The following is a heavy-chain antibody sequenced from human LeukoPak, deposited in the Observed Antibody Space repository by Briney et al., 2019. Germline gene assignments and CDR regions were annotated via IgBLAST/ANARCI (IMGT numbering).Heavy chain of an antibody. CDR2: FDPEDGET. D-gene: IGHD5-18*01. CDR1: GYTLTELS. V-gene: IGHV1-24*01. J-gene: IGHJ4*02. Sequence: GASVKVSCKVSGYTLTELSMHWVRQAPGKGLEWMGGFDPEDGETIYAQKFQGRVTMTEDTSTDTAYMELSSLRSEDTAVYYCATXXXYSYGFAPDYWGQGTLVTVSS. CDR3: ATXXXYSYGFAPDY.